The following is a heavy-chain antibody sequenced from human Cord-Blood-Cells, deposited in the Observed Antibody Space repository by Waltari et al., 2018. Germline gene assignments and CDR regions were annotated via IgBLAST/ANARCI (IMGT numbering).Heavy chain of an antibody. V-gene: IGHV3-30*18. D-gene: IGHD3-10*02. CDR3: AKDVQGKNWYVDL. CDR1: GFTFSSYG. Sequence: QVQLVESGGGVVQPGRSLRLSCAASGFTFSSYGMHWVRQAPGKGLEWVAVIWYDGSNKYYADSVKGRFTISRDNSKNTLYLQMNSLRAEDTAMYYCAKDVQGKNWYVDLWGRGTLVTVSS. J-gene: IGHJ2*01. CDR2: IWYDGSNK.